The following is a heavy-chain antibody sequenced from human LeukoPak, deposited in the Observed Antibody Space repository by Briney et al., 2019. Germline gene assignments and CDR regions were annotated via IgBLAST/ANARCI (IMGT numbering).Heavy chain of an antibody. CDR1: GFTFNDYY. D-gene: IGHD3-10*01. V-gene: IGHV3-11*01. J-gene: IGHJ4*02. CDR3: ARVHGSGTYDY. CDR2: ISGSGNI. Sequence: RAGGSLRLSCAASGFTFNDYYMSWIRQAPGKGLEWVSFISGSGNIYYTDSVRGRFTNSRDNAKNSLFLQMNSLRTEDTAVYYCARVHGSGTYDYWGQGTLVTVSS.